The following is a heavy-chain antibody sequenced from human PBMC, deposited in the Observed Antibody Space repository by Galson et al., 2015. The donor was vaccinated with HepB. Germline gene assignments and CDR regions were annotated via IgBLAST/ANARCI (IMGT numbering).Heavy chain of an antibody. J-gene: IGHJ4*02. Sequence: SLRLSCAASGFTFSGSAMHWVRQASGKGLEWVGRIRSKANSYATAYAASVKGRFTISRDDSKNTAYLQMNSLKTEDTAVYYCTRLGYCSSTSCYSGGDYWGQGTLVTVSS. CDR3: TRLGYCSSTSCYSGGDY. D-gene: IGHD2-2*02. CDR2: IRSKANSYAT. CDR1: GFTFSGSA. V-gene: IGHV3-73*01.